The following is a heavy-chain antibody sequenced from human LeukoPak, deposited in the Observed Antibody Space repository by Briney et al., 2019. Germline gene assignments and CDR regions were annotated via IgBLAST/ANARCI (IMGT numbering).Heavy chain of an antibody. D-gene: IGHD3-10*01. Sequence: ASVKVSCKASGYTFTGYYMHWVRQAPGQGLEWMGWINPNSGGTKYAQKFQGRVTMTRDTSISTAYMELSRLRSDDTAVYYCARSLLWFGDPVSNWFDPWGQGTLVTVSS. CDR1: GYTFTGYY. V-gene: IGHV1-2*02. CDR3: ARSLLWFGDPVSNWFDP. CDR2: INPNSGGT. J-gene: IGHJ5*02.